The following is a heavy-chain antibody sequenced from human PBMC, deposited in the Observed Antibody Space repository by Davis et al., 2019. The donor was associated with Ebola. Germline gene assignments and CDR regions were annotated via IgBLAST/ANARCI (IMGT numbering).Heavy chain of an antibody. J-gene: IGHJ3*02. CDR2: IYHSGST. Sequence: SETLSLTCAVSGGSISSSNWWSWVRQPPGKGLEWIGEIYHSGSTNYNPSLKSRVTISVDKSKNQFSLKLSSVTAADTAVYYCAREIAVAGSRPSRFGLVFAFDIWGQGTMVTVSS. V-gene: IGHV4-4*02. D-gene: IGHD6-19*01. CDR1: GGSISSSNW. CDR3: AREIAVAGSRPSRFGLVFAFDI.